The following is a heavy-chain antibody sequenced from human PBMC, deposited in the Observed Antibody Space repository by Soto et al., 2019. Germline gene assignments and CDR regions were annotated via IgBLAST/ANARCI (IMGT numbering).Heavy chain of an antibody. D-gene: IGHD2-15*01. J-gene: IGHJ4*02. CDR3: ARYNSGGSCYDCGYFDY. CDR1: GFTFSSYE. CDR2: ISSSGSTI. V-gene: IGHV3-48*03. Sequence: LRLSCAASGFTFSSYEMNWVRQAPGKGLEWVSYISSSGSTIYYADSVKGRFTISRDNAKNSLYLQMNSLRAEDTAVYYCARYNSGGSCYDCGYFDYWGQGTLVTVSS.